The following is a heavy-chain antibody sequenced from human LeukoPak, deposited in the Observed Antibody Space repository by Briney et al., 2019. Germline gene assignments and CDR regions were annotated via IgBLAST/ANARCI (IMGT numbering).Heavy chain of an antibody. CDR1: GFTFSTYW. V-gene: IGHV3-7*01. J-gene: IGHJ3*02. CDR3: ARDSVRGRPLVAFDI. CDR2: IKYDGSEK. D-gene: IGHD6-6*01. Sequence: GXSLRLSCAASGFTFSTYWMNWVRQAPGKGLEWVANIKYDGSEKYYVDSVKGRFTIYRDNAENSLHLQMNSLRAEDTAVYYCARDSVRGRPLVAFDIWGQGTMVTVSS.